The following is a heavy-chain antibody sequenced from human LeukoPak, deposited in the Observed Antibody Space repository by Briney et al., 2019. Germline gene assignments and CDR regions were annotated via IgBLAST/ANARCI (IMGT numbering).Heavy chain of an antibody. Sequence: QDGGSLRLSCAASRFTFSSYAMSWVRQAPGKGLEWVSAISGSGGSTYYADSVKGRFTISRDNSKNTLYLQMNSLRAEDTAVYYCAKDPPIAAHRRGAFDYWGQGTLVTVSS. D-gene: IGHD6-6*01. CDR3: AKDPPIAAHRRGAFDY. V-gene: IGHV3-23*01. J-gene: IGHJ4*02. CDR1: RFTFSSYA. CDR2: ISGSGGST.